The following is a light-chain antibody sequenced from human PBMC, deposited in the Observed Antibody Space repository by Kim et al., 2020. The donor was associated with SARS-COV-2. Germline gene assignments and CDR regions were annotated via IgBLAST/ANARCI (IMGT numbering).Light chain of an antibody. Sequence: PGKTARVTWGGNGIGSKSVHWYQQKQGQAPVLVIYYDSDRPSGIPERFSGSNSGNTATLTISRVEAGDEADYYCQVWDSSSDHRVVFGGGTQLTVL. CDR1: GIGSKS. CDR3: QVWDSSSDHRVV. J-gene: IGLJ2*01. CDR2: YDS. V-gene: IGLV3-21*04.